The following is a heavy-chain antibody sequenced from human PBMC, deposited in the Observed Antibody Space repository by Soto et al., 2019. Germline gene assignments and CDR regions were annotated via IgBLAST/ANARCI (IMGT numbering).Heavy chain of an antibody. J-gene: IGHJ5*02. D-gene: IGHD2-15*01. CDR2: IDPNSGGT. CDR3: ARDSPPTPGWFDP. Sequence: GASVKVSFKASGYAFTDYYLHLVRQAPGQGLEWMGWIDPNSGGTHYARKFQGRVTMTRDTSTSTAYMELSRLKSDDTAIYYCARDSPPTPGWFDPWGQGTMVTVSS. CDR1: GYAFTDYY. V-gene: IGHV1-2*07.